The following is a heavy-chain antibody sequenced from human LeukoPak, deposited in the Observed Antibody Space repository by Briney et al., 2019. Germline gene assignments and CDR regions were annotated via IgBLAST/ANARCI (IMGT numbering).Heavy chain of an antibody. V-gene: IGHV3-7*04. CDR1: GFTFSNYW. D-gene: IGHD3-3*02. CDR3: ARDSQHLNFDH. Sequence: GGSLRLSCAASGFTFSNYWMNWVRQAPGKGLEWVANIKEDGSEKYYVDSMKGRFTISRDNAKNSLYLQMDSLRAEDTAVYYCARDSQHLNFDHWGQGTLVTVSS. CDR2: IKEDGSEK. J-gene: IGHJ4*02.